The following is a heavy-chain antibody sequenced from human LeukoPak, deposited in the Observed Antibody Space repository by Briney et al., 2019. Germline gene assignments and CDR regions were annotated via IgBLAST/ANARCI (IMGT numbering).Heavy chain of an antibody. Sequence: PSETLSLTCTVSGGSISSYYWSWIRQPPGKGLEWIGYIYYSGSTNYNPSLKSRVTISVDTSKNQFSLKLSSVTAADTAVYYCARSTGERHAFDIWGQGTMVTVS. D-gene: IGHD7-27*01. J-gene: IGHJ3*02. CDR1: GGSISSYY. V-gene: IGHV4-59*01. CDR2: IYYSGST. CDR3: ARSTGERHAFDI.